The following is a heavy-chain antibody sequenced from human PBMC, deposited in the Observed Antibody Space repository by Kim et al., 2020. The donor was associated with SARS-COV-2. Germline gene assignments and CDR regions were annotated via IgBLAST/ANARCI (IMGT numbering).Heavy chain of an antibody. D-gene: IGHD2-15*01. J-gene: IGHJ1*01. CDR2: IYYSGST. CDR1: GGSISSGGYY. V-gene: IGHV4-31*03. Sequence: SETLSLTCTVSGGSISSGGYYWSWIRQHPGKGLEWIGYIYYSGSTYYNPSLKSRVTISVDTSKNQFSLKLSSVTAADTAVYYCARDALYCSGGSCYPGGFFQHWGQGTLVTVSS. CDR3: ARDALYCSGGSCYPGGFFQH.